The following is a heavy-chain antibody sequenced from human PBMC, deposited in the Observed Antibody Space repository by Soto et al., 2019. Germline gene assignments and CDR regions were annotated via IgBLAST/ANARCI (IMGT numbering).Heavy chain of an antibody. D-gene: IGHD4-4*01. CDR2: IYYSGST. V-gene: IGHV4-39*01. Sequence: PSETLSLTCTVSCGSISSSSYYWGWIRQPPGKGLEWIGSIYYSGSTYYNPSLKSRVTISVDTSKNQFSLKLSSVTAADTAVYYCARTTVTTLQTWGQGTLVTVSS. CDR1: CGSISSSSYY. CDR3: ARTTVTTLQT. J-gene: IGHJ4*02.